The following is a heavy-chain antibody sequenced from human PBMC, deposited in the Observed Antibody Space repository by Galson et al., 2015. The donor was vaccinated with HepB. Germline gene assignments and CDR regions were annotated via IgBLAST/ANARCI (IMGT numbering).Heavy chain of an antibody. J-gene: IGHJ4*02. CDR2: IKQDGSEK. CDR1: GFTFSTYW. Sequence: SLRLSCAASGFTFSTYWMSWVRQAPGKGLGWVASIKQDGSEKYCVDSVKGRFTISRDNAKNSLYLQMNSLRAEDTAVYYCARHYFSAWPDTPLDYWGQGTLVTVSS. D-gene: IGHD6-19*01. CDR3: ARHYFSAWPDTPLDY. V-gene: IGHV3-7*03.